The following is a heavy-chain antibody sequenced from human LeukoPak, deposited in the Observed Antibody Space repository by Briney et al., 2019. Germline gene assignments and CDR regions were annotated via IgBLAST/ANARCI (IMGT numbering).Heavy chain of an antibody. Sequence: ASVKVSCKASGYTFTGYYMHWVRQAPGQGLEWMGWINPNSGGTNYAQKFQGRVTMTRDTSISTACMELSRLRSDDTAVYYCARVGGFCRSTSCYGDNWFDPWGQGTLVTVSS. J-gene: IGHJ5*02. CDR3: ARVGGFCRSTSCYGDNWFDP. CDR2: INPNSGGT. D-gene: IGHD2-2*01. CDR1: GYTFTGYY. V-gene: IGHV1-2*02.